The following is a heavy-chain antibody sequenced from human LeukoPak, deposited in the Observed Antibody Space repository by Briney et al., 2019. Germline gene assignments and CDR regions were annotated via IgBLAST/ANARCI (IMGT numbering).Heavy chain of an antibody. CDR3: ARVSISRPNWGALDY. D-gene: IGHD7-27*01. CDR2: FNTKTGAS. J-gene: IGHJ4*02. V-gene: IGHV1-2*02. Sequence: GASVKVSCKPSGYTFTAYSIHWVRQAPGQGLEWMGWFNTKTGASNSAQQFKGRVTMTWDTSITTAYMELNWLRSDDTAVFYCARVSISRPNWGALDYWGQGTLVTVSS. CDR1: GYTFTAYS.